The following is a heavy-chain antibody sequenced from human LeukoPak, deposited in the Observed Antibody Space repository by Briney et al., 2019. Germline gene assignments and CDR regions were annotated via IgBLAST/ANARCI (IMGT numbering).Heavy chain of an antibody. CDR2: ISGSGGST. J-gene: IGHJ5*02. D-gene: IGHD3-10*01. CDR3: AKWFGDLLFSCFDP. V-gene: IGHV3-23*01. CDR1: GFTFSSYS. Sequence: GGSLRLSCAACGFTFSSYSMSWVRQAPRKGLEWVSGISGSGGSTFYADSVKSRFTISRDNSKNTLYLEMNSLRAEDTAVYYCAKWFGDLLFSCFDPWGQGTLVTVSS.